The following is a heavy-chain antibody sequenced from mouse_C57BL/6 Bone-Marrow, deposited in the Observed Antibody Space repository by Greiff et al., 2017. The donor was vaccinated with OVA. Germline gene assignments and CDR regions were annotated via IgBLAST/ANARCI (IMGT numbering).Heavy chain of an antibody. CDR1: GFTFSSYT. J-gene: IGHJ3*01. V-gene: IGHV5-9*01. CDR2: ISGGGGDT. CDR3: AGLPCYDYDGAWFAY. D-gene: IGHD2-4*01. Sequence: EVQVVESGGGLVKPGGSLKLSCAASGFTFSSYTMSWVRQTPEQRLEWVATISGGGGDTYYPDSVKGRVTISRDNAKNTLYLQKSSLRSEDTALYYCAGLPCYDYDGAWFAYWGQGTLVTVSA.